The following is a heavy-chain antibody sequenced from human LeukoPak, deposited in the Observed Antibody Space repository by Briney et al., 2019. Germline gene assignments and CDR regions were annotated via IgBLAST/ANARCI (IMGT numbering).Heavy chain of an antibody. Sequence: SENLSLNCTVSGGSISSYNWSWIRNPPGKGLEWIGYTYYSRSTNYNHSLKRLATISVDTSNNQFSLKLSSVTAADTAVYYCARAGYCSGGSCSQVAFDIWGQGTMVTVSS. D-gene: IGHD2-15*01. CDR2: TYYSRST. CDR1: GGSISSYN. J-gene: IGHJ3*02. CDR3: ARAGYCSGGSCSQVAFDI. V-gene: IGHV4-59*01.